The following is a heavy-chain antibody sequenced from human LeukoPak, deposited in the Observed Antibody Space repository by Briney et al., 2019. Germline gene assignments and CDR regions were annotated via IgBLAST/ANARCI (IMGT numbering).Heavy chain of an antibody. J-gene: IGHJ4*02. Sequence: GRSLRLSCATSGFTFDEYAMHWVRHAPGKGLVWVSGISWNSDTIAYAGSVKGRFTISRDNAKNSLYLQMNSLRAEDTALYYCAKDRDYGDLGVGFDFWGQGTLVTVSS. CDR2: ISWNSDTI. CDR3: AKDRDYGDLGVGFDF. CDR1: GFTFDEYA. D-gene: IGHD4-17*01. V-gene: IGHV3-9*01.